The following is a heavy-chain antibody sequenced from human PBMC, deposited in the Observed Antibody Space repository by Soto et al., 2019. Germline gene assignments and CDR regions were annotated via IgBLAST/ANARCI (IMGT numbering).Heavy chain of an antibody. Sequence: SETMSLTCTVSGGSISSGGYYWSWIRQHPGKGLEWIGYIYYSGSTYYNPSLKSRVTISVDTSKNQFSLKLSSVTAADTAVYYCARGSNDWNSPGTPDYWGQGTLVTVSS. CDR2: IYYSGST. V-gene: IGHV4-31*03. CDR3: ARGSNDWNSPGTPDY. J-gene: IGHJ4*02. D-gene: IGHD1-7*01. CDR1: GGSISSGGYY.